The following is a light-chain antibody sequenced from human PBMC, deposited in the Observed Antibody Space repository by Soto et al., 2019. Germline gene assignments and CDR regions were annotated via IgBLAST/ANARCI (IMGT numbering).Light chain of an antibody. CDR1: QTVSNNY. J-gene: IGKJ1*01. V-gene: IGKV3-20*01. CDR2: AAS. CDR3: QQYATSRT. Sequence: EIVLTQSPGTLSLSPGERATLSCRASQTVSNNYLAWYQQQPGQAPRLLIYAASGSGTTIPGRCGGSGSGTYFTLTISRLEPEDSAIYYCQQYATSRTFGQGTRVEIK.